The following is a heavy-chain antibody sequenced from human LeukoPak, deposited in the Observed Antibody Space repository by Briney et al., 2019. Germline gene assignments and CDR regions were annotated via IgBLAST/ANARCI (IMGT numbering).Heavy chain of an antibody. Sequence: TGGSLRLSCAASGFTFSDYYMSWIRQAPGKGLEWVSYISSSGSTIYYADSVKGRFTTSRDNAKNSLYLQMNSLRAEDTAVYYCATDGIAVAGSIRYYYYGMDVWGQGTTVTVSS. J-gene: IGHJ6*02. CDR1: GFTFSDYY. CDR3: ATDGIAVAGSIRYYYYGMDV. D-gene: IGHD6-19*01. CDR2: ISSSGSTI. V-gene: IGHV3-11*01.